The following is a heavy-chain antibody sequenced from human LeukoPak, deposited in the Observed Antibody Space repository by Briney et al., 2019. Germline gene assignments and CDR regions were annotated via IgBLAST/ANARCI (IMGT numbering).Heavy chain of an antibody. CDR2: IYHSGST. CDR1: GGSISSGGYY. V-gene: IGHV4-30-2*01. Sequence: PSETLSLTCTVSGGSISSGGYYWSWIRQPPGKGLEWIGYIYHSGSTYYNPSLKGRVTISVDRSKNQFSLKLSSVTAADTAVYYCARDEVSQNWFDPWGKGTLVTVSS. CDR3: ARDEVSQNWFDP. J-gene: IGHJ5*02.